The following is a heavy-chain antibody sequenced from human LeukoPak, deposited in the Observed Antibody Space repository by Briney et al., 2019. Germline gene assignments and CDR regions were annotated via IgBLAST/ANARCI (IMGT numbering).Heavy chain of an antibody. CDR3: AKDSFYGDYDPDYYYYGMDV. J-gene: IGHJ6*02. D-gene: IGHD4-17*01. Sequence: PGRSLRLSCAASGFTFSSYGMHWVRQAPGKGLEWVAVISYDGSNKYYADSVKGRFTISRDNSKNTLHLQMNSLRAEDTAVYYCAKDSFYGDYDPDYYYYGMDVWGQGTTVTVSS. V-gene: IGHV3-30*18. CDR1: GFTFSSYG. CDR2: ISYDGSNK.